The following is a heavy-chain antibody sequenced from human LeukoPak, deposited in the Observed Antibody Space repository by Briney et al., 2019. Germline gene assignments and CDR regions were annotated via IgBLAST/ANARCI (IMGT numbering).Heavy chain of an antibody. D-gene: IGHD2-15*01. J-gene: IGHJ4*02. V-gene: IGHV5-51*01. CDR1: GYIFPAYW. Sequence: GESLKISCKGSGYIFPAYWIAWVRQAPGKGLEWMGIISPRDSNTSYSPSFEGQVTISADKSISTAYLQLSSLKASDTAKYYCARRRYCSGDNWYPFENWGQGTLVTVS. CDR3: ARRRYCSGDNWYPFEN. CDR2: ISPRDSNT.